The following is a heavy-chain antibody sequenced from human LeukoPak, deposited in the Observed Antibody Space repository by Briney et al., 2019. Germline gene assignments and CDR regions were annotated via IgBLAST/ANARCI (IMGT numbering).Heavy chain of an antibody. Sequence: ASVKVSCKASGYTFTGYYMQWVRQAPGQGLEWMGWINPNSGGTNYAQKFQGRVTMTRDTSISTAYMELSRLRSDDTAVYYCAREQVRSYYRYYYYGMDVWGQGATVTVSS. CDR2: INPNSGGT. D-gene: IGHD3-10*01. CDR1: GYTFTGYY. V-gene: IGHV1-2*02. CDR3: AREQVRSYYRYYYYGMDV. J-gene: IGHJ6*02.